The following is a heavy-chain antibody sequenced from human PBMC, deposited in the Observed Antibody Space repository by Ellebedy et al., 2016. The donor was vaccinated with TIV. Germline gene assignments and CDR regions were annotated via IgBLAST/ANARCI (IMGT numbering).Heavy chain of an antibody. CDR3: ARDTQQLVNYDYFDA. J-gene: IGHJ4*02. Sequence: GGSLRLXXAASGFTFSYYSMHWVRQAPGKGLEWVAVISYDGNNKYYADSVKGQFTISRDNSKYTLYLQMHGLRPDDTAVYYCARDTQQLVNYDYFDAWGQGTLVTVSS. CDR2: ISYDGNNK. V-gene: IGHV3-30-3*01. D-gene: IGHD6-13*01. CDR1: GFTFSYYS.